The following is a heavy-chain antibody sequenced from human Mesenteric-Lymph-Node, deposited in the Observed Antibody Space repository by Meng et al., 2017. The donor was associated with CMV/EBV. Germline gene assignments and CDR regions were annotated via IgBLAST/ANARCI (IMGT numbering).Heavy chain of an antibody. V-gene: IGHV3-7*01. Sequence: GGSLRLSCAASGFTFSSYWMSWVRQAPGKGLEWVANIKEDGSEKYYVDSVKGRFTISRDNAKNSLYLQMNSLRAEDTAVYYCARGVDPAFFDPWGQGTLVTVSS. D-gene: IGHD5/OR15-5a*01. CDR2: IKEDGSEK. J-gene: IGHJ5*02. CDR1: GFTFSSYW. CDR3: ARGVDPAFFDP.